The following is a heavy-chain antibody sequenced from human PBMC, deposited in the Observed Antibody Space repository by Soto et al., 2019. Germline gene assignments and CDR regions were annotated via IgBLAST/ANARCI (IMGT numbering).Heavy chain of an antibody. J-gene: IGHJ3*02. CDR3: ARDSHYDILTGYSRNAFDM. CDR1: GYSFAGHY. Sequence: QVQLVQSGAEVKKPGASVRVSCKTSGYSFAGHYLHWVRQAPGQGLDWMGWINPNSGGTIYAQRFQGRVTMTRDTSISTADMVLTRLRSDDTAVYYCARDSHYDILTGYSRNAFDMWGRGTVVTVSS. D-gene: IGHD3-9*01. V-gene: IGHV1-2*02. CDR2: INPNSGGT.